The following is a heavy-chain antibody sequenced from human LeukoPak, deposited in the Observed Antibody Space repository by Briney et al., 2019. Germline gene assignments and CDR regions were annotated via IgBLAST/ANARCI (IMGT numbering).Heavy chain of an antibody. D-gene: IGHD3-9*01. CDR1: GGSFSGYY. CDR3: ARGRRHAILTGYGGFDY. Sequence: SETLSLTCAVYGGSFSGYYWRWIRQPPGKGLEWIGEINHSGSTNYNPSHKSRVTISVDTSKNQFSLKLSSVTAADTAVYYCARGRRHAILTGYGGFDYWGQGTLVTVSS. J-gene: IGHJ4*02. V-gene: IGHV4-34*01. CDR2: INHSGST.